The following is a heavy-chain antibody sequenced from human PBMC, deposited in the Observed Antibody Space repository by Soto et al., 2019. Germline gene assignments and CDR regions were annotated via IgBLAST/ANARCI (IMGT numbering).Heavy chain of an antibody. CDR1: GFTFSSYA. J-gene: IGHJ5*01. Sequence: VGSLRLSCAASGFTFSSYAMSWVRQAPGKGLEWVSAISGSGGSTYYADSVKGRFTISRDNSKNTLYLQMNSLRAEDTAVYYCVKPTLAVPLTQFDFRGQGSLVTVSS. V-gene: IGHV3-23*01. CDR3: VKPTLAVPLTQFDF. D-gene: IGHD6-19*01. CDR2: ISGSGGST.